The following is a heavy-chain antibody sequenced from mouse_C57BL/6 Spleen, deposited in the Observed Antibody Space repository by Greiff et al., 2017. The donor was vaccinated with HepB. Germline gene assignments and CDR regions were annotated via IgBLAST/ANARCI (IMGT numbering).Heavy chain of an antibody. CDR3: ARSGGLLYDVYYFDY. D-gene: IGHD2-12*01. CDR2: INPNNGGT. V-gene: IGHV1-26*01. J-gene: IGHJ2*01. CDR1: GYTFTDYY. Sequence: EVQLQQSGPELVKPGASVKISCKASGYTFTDYYMNWVKQSHGKSLEWIGDINPNNGGTSYNQKFKGKATLTVDKSSSTAYMELRSLTSEDSAVYYCARSGGLLYDVYYFDYWGQGTTLTVSS.